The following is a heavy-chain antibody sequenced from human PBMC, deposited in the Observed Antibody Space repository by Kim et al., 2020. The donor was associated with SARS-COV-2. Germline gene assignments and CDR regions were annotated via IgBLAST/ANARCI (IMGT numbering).Heavy chain of an antibody. CDR2: FDPEDGET. CDR1: GYTLTELS. D-gene: IGHD6-19*01. V-gene: IGHV1-24*01. Sequence: ASVKVSCKVSGYTLTELSMHWVRQAPGKGLEWMGGFDPEDGETIYAQKFQGRVTMTEDTSTDTAYMELSSLRSEDTAVYYCATVHPLVSQPSGWFTLAGYSEHWGQGTLVTVSS. CDR3: ATVHPLVSQPSGWFTLAGYSEH. J-gene: IGHJ1*01.